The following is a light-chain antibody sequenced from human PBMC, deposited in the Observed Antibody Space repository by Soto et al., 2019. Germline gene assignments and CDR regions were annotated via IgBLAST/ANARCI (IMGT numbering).Light chain of an antibody. J-gene: IGLJ2*01. V-gene: IGLV2-23*03. CDR2: EGS. Sequence: QSALTQPASVSGSPGQSITISCTGTSSDVGNYNLVSWYQHHPGKAPKLMIYEGSKRPSGVSNRFSGSKSGNTASLTISGLQAEDEADYYCCSYAGSTTFVFGGGTKLTVL. CDR1: SSDVGNYNL. CDR3: CSYAGSTTFV.